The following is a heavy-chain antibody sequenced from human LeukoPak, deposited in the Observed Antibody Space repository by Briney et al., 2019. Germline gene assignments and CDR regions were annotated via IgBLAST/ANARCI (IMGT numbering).Heavy chain of an antibody. Sequence: ASVKVSCKASGYTFTGHYMHWVRQAPGQGLEWMGWINPNSGGTNYAQKFQGRVTMTRDTSISTAYMELSRLGSDDTAVYYCARDVQGQRLIDYWGQGTLVTVSS. CDR3: ARDVQGQRLIDY. V-gene: IGHV1-2*02. CDR1: GYTFTGHY. D-gene: IGHD6-25*01. CDR2: INPNSGGT. J-gene: IGHJ4*02.